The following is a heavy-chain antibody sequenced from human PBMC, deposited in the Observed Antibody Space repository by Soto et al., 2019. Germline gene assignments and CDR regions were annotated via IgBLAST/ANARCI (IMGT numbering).Heavy chain of an antibody. J-gene: IGHJ5*02. CDR2: IYYSGST. CDR1: GVSISSYY. V-gene: IGHV4-59*08. D-gene: IGHD2-15*01. CDR3: ARRVLGGWFDP. Sequence: SETLSLTCTVSGVSISSYYWSWIRQPPGKGLEWIGYIYYSGSTNYNPSLKSRVTISVDTSKNQFSLKLSSVTAADTAVYYCARRVLGGWFDPWGQGTLVTVSS.